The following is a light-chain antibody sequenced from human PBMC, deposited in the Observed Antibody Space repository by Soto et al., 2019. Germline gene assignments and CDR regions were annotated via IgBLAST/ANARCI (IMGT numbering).Light chain of an antibody. CDR1: QGISNY. Sequence: DIQLTQSRSPLSASVGDRVTITCRASQGISNYLAWYQQKPGKVPKLLIYDASTLQSGVPSRFSGSGSGTHFTLTISSLQPEDVATYYCQKYNSAPLTFGPGTKVDIK. J-gene: IGKJ3*01. CDR3: QKYNSAPLT. CDR2: DAS. V-gene: IGKV1-27*01.